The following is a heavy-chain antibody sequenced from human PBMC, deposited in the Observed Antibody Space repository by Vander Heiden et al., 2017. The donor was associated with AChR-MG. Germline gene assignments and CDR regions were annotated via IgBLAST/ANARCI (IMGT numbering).Heavy chain of an antibody. CDR2: ISTSGSST. CDR1: EFTLSNYA. D-gene: IGHD2-15*01. CDR3: ARILRAGGGFGIRNHDAFDI. V-gene: IGHV3-23*01. J-gene: IGHJ3*02. Sequence: EVQLLESGGGLAQPGGSLTLSCAASEFTLSNYAMDWVSQAPGNGLECVSAISTSGSSTYYADSVKGRFTISRDNSKNTLYLQMNSLRAEDTALYYCARILRAGGGFGIRNHDAFDIWGQGTLVTVSS.